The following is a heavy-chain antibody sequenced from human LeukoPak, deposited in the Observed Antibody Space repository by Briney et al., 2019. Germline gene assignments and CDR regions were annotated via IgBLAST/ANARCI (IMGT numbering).Heavy chain of an antibody. V-gene: IGHV3-33*01. D-gene: IGHD6-13*01. Sequence: GGSLRLSCAASGFTFSSYGMHWVRQAPGKGLEWVAVIWYDGSNKYYADSVKDRFTISRDNSKNTLHLQMNSLRAEDTAVYYCARVLDTSSPLDPWGQGTLVTVSS. CDR1: GFTFSSYG. CDR3: ARVLDTSSPLDP. CDR2: IWYDGSNK. J-gene: IGHJ5*02.